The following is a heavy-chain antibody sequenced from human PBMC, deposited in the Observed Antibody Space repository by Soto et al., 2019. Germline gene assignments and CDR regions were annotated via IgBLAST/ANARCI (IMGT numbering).Heavy chain of an antibody. V-gene: IGHV4-59*01. D-gene: IGHD6-13*01. Sequence: QVQLQESGPGLVKPSETLSLTCTVSGGSISSYYWSWIRQPPGKGLEWIGYIYYSGSTNYNPSLXGRVTVAVDTXXNXFXXKLGAVTAADTAVYYCASGDASSSWYEEGAGPLDYWGQGTLVTVSS. CDR1: GGSISSYY. CDR2: IYYSGST. J-gene: IGHJ4*02. CDR3: ASGDASSSWYEEGAGPLDY.